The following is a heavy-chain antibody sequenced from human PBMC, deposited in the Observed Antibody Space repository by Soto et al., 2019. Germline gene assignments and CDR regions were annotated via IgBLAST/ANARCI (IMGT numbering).Heavy chain of an antibody. J-gene: IGHJ6*02. CDR1: GFTFNSYG. D-gene: IGHD6-19*01. CDR3: ARPLVAPVAGPYYYGMDV. Sequence: QIQLVESGGGVVQPGRSLRLSCTASGFTFNSYGFNWVRQAPGKGLEWVAVSWYDGNTKYYADSVKGRFTISRDNLRSTVYLQMNSLPAEDTAVYYCARPLVAPVAGPYYYGMDVWGQGTTVTVSS. CDR2: SWYDGNTK. V-gene: IGHV3-33*01.